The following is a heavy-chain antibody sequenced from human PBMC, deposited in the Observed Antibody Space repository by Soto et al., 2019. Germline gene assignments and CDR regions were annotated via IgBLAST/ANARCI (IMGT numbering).Heavy chain of an antibody. CDR3: ARSEKVVVINSFDY. CDR1: GGTFSSYA. D-gene: IGHD3-22*01. CDR2: IIPIFGTA. V-gene: IGHV1-69*13. J-gene: IGHJ4*02. Sequence: SVKISCKASGGTFSSYAISWVRQAPGQGLEWMGGIIPIFGTANYAQKFQGRVTITADESTSTAYMELSSLRSEDTAVYYCARSEKVVVINSFDYWGEGTPVTVSS.